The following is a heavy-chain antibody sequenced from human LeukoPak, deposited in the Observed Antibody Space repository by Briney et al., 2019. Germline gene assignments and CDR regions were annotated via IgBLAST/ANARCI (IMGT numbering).Heavy chain of an antibody. CDR2: IYYSGST. Sequence: SETLSLTCTVSGGSISGHYWSWIRQPPGKGLEWIGYIYYSGSTNYNPSLKSRVTISIDMSKNEFSLKLSSVTAADTAVYYCAREYYFDYWGQGILATVSS. J-gene: IGHJ4*02. CDR3: AREYYFDY. V-gene: IGHV4-59*11. CDR1: GGSISGHY.